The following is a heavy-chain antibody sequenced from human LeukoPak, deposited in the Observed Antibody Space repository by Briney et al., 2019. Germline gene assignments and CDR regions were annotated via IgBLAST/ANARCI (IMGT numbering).Heavy chain of an antibody. CDR3: ARAFEQLEGIDAFDI. J-gene: IGHJ3*02. CDR2: IYYSGST. V-gene: IGHV4-39*07. D-gene: IGHD1-1*01. CDR1: GGSISSSSYY. Sequence: PSETLSLTCTVSGGSISSSSYYWVWIRQPPGKGLEWIGSIYYSGSTYYNPSLKSRVTISVDTSNNQFSLKLSSVTAADTAVYYCARAFEQLEGIDAFDIWGQGTMVTVSS.